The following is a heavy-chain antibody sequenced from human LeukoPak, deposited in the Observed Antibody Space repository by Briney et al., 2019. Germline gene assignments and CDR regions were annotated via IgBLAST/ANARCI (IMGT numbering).Heavy chain of an antibody. V-gene: IGHV3-21*01. J-gene: IGHJ4*02. CDR3: ARGPYDSGPSSFAY. Sequence: GGSLRLSCAASGFTFSGYSMNWVRQAPGKGREWGSSISSSSSYIHYADSVKGRVTISRDDAKNSLYLQMNSLRAEHTAVYFCARGPYDSGPSSFAYWGQGTLVTVSS. D-gene: IGHD3-10*01. CDR1: GFTFSGYS. CDR2: ISSSSSYI.